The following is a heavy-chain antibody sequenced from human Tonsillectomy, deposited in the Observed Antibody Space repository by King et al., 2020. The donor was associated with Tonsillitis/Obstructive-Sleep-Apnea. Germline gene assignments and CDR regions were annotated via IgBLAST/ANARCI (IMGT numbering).Heavy chain of an antibody. CDR3: AKERGDGDYDLDH. V-gene: IGHV3-23*04. CDR1: GFTFSNYA. Sequence: VQLVESGGGLVQPGGSLRLSCAASGFTFSNYAMSWVRKAPGKELEWVSSVTGSHGTTYYADSVKGRFTISRDNSKSTLYLQMNSLRAEDTAVYYCAKERGDGDYDLDHWGQGTLVTVSS. D-gene: IGHD4-17*01. CDR2: VTGSHGTT. J-gene: IGHJ4*02.